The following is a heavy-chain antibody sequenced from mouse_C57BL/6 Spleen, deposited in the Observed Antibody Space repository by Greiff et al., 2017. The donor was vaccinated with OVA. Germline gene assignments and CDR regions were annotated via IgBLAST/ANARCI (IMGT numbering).Heavy chain of an antibody. CDR1: GFTFSSYA. CDR3: ARDKYYSNHYYAMDY. Sequence: EVKLMESGGGLVKPGGSLKLSCAASGFTFSSYAMSWVRQTPEKRLEWVATISDGGSYTYYPDNVKGRFTISRDNAKNNLYLQMSHLKSEDTAMYYCARDKYYSNHYYAMDYWGQGTSVTVSS. D-gene: IGHD2-5*01. V-gene: IGHV5-4*01. CDR2: ISDGGSYT. J-gene: IGHJ4*01.